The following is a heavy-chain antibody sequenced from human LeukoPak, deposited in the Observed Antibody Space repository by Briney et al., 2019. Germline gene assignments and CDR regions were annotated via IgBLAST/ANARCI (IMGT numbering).Heavy chain of an antibody. J-gene: IGHJ6*03. V-gene: IGHV1-69*02. Sequence: ASVKVSCKASGGTFSSYTISWVRQAPGQGLEWMGRIIPILGIANYAQKFQGRVTITADKSTSTAYMELSSLRSEDTAVYYCARGHCSSTSCYTNYYMDVWGKGTTVTVSS. CDR3: ARGHCSSTSCYTNYYMDV. CDR1: GGTFSSYT. CDR2: IIPILGIA. D-gene: IGHD2-2*02.